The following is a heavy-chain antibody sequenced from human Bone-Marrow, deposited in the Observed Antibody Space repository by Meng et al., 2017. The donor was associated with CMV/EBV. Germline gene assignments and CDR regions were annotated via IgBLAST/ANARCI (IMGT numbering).Heavy chain of an antibody. CDR2: IYHSGST. J-gene: IGHJ4*02. CDR1: GGSIRSNNW. V-gene: IGHV4-4*02. D-gene: IGHD2-15*01. CDR3: ARESSGGTHYFDY. Sequence: SDTLSLTCAASGGSIRSNNWWSWVRQPPGKGLEWIGEIYHSGSTNYNPSLKSRVTLSVDTSKNQFSLRLSSVTAADTAVYYCARESSGGTHYFDYWGQGTLVTVAS.